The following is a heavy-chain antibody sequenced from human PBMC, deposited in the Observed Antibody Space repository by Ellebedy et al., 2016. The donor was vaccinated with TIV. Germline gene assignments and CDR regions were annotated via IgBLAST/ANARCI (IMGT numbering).Heavy chain of an antibody. CDR3: AREGTSGALDY. CDR1: GYTFTSYY. V-gene: IGHV1-46*01. J-gene: IGHJ4*02. CDR2: INPSGGST. D-gene: IGHD2-2*01. Sequence: AASVKVSCKASGYTFTSYYLHWVRQAPGQGLEWMGIINPSGGSTSYAQKFQGRVTMTRDTSTSTVFMELSSLRSEDTAVYYCAREGTSGALDYWGQGTLVTVSS.